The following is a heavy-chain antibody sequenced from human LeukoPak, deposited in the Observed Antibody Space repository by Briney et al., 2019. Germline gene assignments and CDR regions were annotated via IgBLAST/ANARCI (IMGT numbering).Heavy chain of an antibody. CDR1: GGSFSGYY. Sequence: PSETLSLTCAVYGGSFSGYYWSWIRQPPGKGLEWIGEINHSGSTYYNPSLKSRVTISVDRSKNQFSLKLSSVTAADTAVYYCARSPYDSSGYDYWGQGTLVTVSS. V-gene: IGHV4-34*01. D-gene: IGHD3-22*01. CDR3: ARSPYDSSGYDY. CDR2: INHSGST. J-gene: IGHJ4*02.